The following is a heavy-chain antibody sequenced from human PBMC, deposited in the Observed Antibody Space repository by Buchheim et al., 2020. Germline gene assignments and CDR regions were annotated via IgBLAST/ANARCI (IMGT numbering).Heavy chain of an antibody. J-gene: IGHJ4*02. D-gene: IGHD2/OR15-2a*01. Sequence: QVQLEQSGAEVKKPGSSVRVSCKTSGGTFSNSGIYWVRQAPGHGLEWMGGIVPFFQTPNYGQKFQDRVTIAADESTSTVYMELSRLKSDDTAMYYCARAAVPAVIAYYFDSWGQGT. V-gene: IGHV1-69*01. CDR2: IVPFFQTP. CDR1: GGTFSNSG. CDR3: ARAAVPAVIAYYFDS.